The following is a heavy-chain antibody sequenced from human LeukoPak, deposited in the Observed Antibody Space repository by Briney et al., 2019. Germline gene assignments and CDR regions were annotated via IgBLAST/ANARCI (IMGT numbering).Heavy chain of an antibody. V-gene: IGHV1-18*01. Sequence: ASVKVSCKASGYTFTSYGITWVRQAPGQGLEWMGWISAYNGNTNYAQKLQGRVTMTTDTSTSIAYLDLRSLRSDDTAVYYCARAEQYQLLLHWGQGTLVTVSS. J-gene: IGHJ4*02. CDR2: ISAYNGNT. CDR3: ARAEQYQLLLH. CDR1: GYTFTSYG. D-gene: IGHD2-2*01.